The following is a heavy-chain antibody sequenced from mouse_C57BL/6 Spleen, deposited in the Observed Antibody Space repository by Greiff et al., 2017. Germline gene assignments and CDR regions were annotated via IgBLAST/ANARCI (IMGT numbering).Heavy chain of an antibody. Sequence: EVQLVESEGGLVQPGSSMKLSCTASGFTFSDYYMAWVRQVPEKGLEWVANINYDGSSTYYLDYLKSRFIISRDNAKNILYLQMSSLKSEDTATYYCARLYCGNGRRYFDDWGTGTTVTVSS. V-gene: IGHV5-16*01. CDR2: INYDGSST. J-gene: IGHJ1*03. D-gene: IGHD2-1*01. CDR3: ARLYCGNGRRYFDD. CDR1: GFTFSDYY.